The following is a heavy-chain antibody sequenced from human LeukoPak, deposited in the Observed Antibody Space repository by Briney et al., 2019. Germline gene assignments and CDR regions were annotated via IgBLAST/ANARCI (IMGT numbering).Heavy chain of an antibody. J-gene: IGHJ4*02. V-gene: IGHV3-23*01. CDR1: GFAFSSYA. D-gene: IGHD5-12*01. CDR2: ISGSGGST. Sequence: GGSLRLSCAASGFAFSSYAMSWVRQAPGKGLEWVSAISGSGGSTYYADSVKGRFTISRDNSKNTLYLQMNSLRAEDTAVYHCAKSPPWLRHFDYWGQGTLVTVSS. CDR3: AKSPPWLRHFDY.